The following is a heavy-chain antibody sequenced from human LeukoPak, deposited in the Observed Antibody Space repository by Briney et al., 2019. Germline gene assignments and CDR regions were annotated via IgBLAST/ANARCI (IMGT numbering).Heavy chain of an antibody. CDR1: GGSTSSGNYY. Sequence: SETLSLTCTVSGGSTSSGNYYWNWIRQPAGKGLEWIGRISNSGSTNYNPSLKSRVTISVDTSKDQFSLNLSSVTAADTAVYYCARGALSIVYWGQGTLVTVSS. CDR2: ISNSGST. D-gene: IGHD3-16*02. CDR3: ARGALSIVY. J-gene: IGHJ4*02. V-gene: IGHV4-61*02.